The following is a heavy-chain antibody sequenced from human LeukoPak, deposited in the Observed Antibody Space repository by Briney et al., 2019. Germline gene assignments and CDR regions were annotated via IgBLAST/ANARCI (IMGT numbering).Heavy chain of an antibody. Sequence: GGSLRLSCAASGFTFSSYSMNWVRQAPGKGLEWVSSISSSSSYKYYADSVKGRFTISRDNAKNSLYLQMNSLRAEDTAVYYCASPTKAFDAFDIWGQGTMVTVSS. CDR3: ASPTKAFDAFDI. V-gene: IGHV3-21*01. J-gene: IGHJ3*02. CDR1: GFTFSSYS. CDR2: ISSSSSYK. D-gene: IGHD2-8*01.